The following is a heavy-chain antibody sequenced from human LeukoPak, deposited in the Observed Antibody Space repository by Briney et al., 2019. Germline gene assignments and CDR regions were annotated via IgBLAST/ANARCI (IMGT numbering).Heavy chain of an antibody. CDR1: GFTFSDYA. V-gene: IGHV3-23*01. CDR3: VSRAGSPWGPFDD. D-gene: IGHD7-27*01. CDR2: ISRGGVIT. Sequence: GGSLRLSCAASGFTFSDYAINWVRQAPGKGLEWVSSISRGGVITYYADSVKGRFTISRDDSNNTLYLHMNSLRAEDTAVYYCVSRAGSPWGPFDDWGQGTLVTVSS. J-gene: IGHJ4*02.